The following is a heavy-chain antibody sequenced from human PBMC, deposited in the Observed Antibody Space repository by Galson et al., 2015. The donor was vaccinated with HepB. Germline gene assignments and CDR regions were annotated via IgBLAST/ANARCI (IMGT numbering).Heavy chain of an antibody. D-gene: IGHD6-19*01. CDR1: GFTFSDYY. CDR2: ISSSSSYT. J-gene: IGHJ3*02. V-gene: IGHV3-11*05. Sequence: SLRLSCAASGFTFSDYYMSWIRQAPGKGLEWVSYISSSSSYTNYADSVKGRFTISRDNAKKSLYLQMNSLRAEDTAVYYCARARSSGCLRCAFDIWGQGTMVTVSS. CDR3: ARARSSGCLRCAFDI.